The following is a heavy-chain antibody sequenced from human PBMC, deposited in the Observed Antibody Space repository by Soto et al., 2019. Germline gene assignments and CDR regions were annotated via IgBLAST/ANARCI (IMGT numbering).Heavy chain of an antibody. D-gene: IGHD5-12*01. Sequence: GGSLRLSCAAAGFTFSSYWMHWVRPVPGKGLVWVSRIKGDGTNTGYADSVKGRFTISRDNVKNTLYLQMNSLRAEDTAVYYCARGLSGYYGFDYWGQGTLVTVSS. CDR3: ARGLSGYYGFDY. CDR2: IKGDGTNT. V-gene: IGHV3-74*01. CDR1: GFTFSSYW. J-gene: IGHJ4*02.